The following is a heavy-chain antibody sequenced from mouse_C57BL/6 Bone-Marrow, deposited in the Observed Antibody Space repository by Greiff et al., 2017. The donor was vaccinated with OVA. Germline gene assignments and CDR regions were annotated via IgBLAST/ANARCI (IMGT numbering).Heavy chain of an antibody. D-gene: IGHD1-1*01. CDR1: GYTFTDYN. Sequence: VQLQQSGPELVKPGASVKIPCKASGYTFTDYNMDWVKQSHGKSLEWIGDINPNNGGTIYNQKFKGKATLTVDKSSSTAYMELRSLTSQDTAVSYCALNSLFYYGSRGGYYFDYWGQGTTLTVSS. CDR2: INPNNGGT. J-gene: IGHJ2*01. V-gene: IGHV1-18*01. CDR3: ALNSLFYYGSRGGYYFDY.